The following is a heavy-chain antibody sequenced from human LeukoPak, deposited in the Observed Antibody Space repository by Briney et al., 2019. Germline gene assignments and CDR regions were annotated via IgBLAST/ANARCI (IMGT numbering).Heavy chain of an antibody. J-gene: IGHJ4*02. CDR3: AREGLAYGSGTDFDY. CDR2: IDSDGSDS. CDR1: EFTFSSYW. D-gene: IGHD3-10*01. Sequence: GGSLRLSCAASEFTFSSYWMHWVRQVPGKGLVWVSRIDSDGSDSIYADSLKGRFTISRDNAKNMLYLQMNSLRAEDTAIYYCAREGLAYGSGTDFDYWGQGTLVTVS. V-gene: IGHV3-74*01.